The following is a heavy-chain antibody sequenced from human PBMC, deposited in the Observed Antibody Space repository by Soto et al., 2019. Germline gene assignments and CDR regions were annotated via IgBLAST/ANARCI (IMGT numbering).Heavy chain of an antibody. CDR1: GYTFTSYY. V-gene: IGHV1-18*01. Sequence: ASVKGSCKASGYTFTSYYIGWVRQTPGQGLEWMGWITAYKGNQPHAQKVQGRVTMTTAKSTSTVYMDLRSLRSDDPALIYWWRDAPPREYWGQGTLATVSS. D-gene: IGHD3-10*01. CDR2: ITAYKGNQ. CDR3: WRDAPPREY. J-gene: IGHJ4*02.